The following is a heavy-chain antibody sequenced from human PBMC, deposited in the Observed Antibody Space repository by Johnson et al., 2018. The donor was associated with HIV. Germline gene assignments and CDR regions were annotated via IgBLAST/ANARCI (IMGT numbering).Heavy chain of an antibody. CDR3: ARDAPNFFTSGVRDDAFDI. Sequence: VQLVESGGGLVQSGGSLRLSCVASGFTVSGNYMNWVRQAPGKGLEWVSVIYSDGSTYYADSVQGRFTVSRDNSQNLLYLQLSSLRAEDTAVYYCARDAPNFFTSGVRDDAFDIWGQGTMVTVSS. D-gene: IGHD5-12*01. CDR2: IYSDGST. V-gene: IGHV3-66*01. CDR1: GFTVSGNY. J-gene: IGHJ3*02.